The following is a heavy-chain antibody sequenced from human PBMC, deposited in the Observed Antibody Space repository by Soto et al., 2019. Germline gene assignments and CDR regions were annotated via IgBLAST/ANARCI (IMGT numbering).Heavy chain of an antibody. CDR3: ASEPPGVYSSSWYYFDY. V-gene: IGHV3-30-3*01. CDR2: ISYDGSNK. J-gene: IGHJ4*02. D-gene: IGHD6-13*01. CDR1: GFTFSSYA. Sequence: GGSLRLSCAASGFTFSSYAMHWVRQAPGKGLEWVAVISYDGSNKYYADSVKGRFTISRDNSKNTLYLQMNSLRAEDTAVYYCASEPPGVYSSSWYYFDYWGQGTLVTVSS.